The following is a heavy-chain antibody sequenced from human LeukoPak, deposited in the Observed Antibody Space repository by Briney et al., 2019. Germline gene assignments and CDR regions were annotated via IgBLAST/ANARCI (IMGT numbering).Heavy chain of an antibody. V-gene: IGHV1-2*02. CDR3: ARPSSGSYSSDAFDI. Sequence: GASVKVSGKASGYTFTGYYMHWVRQAPGQGLEWMGWINPNSGGTNYAQKFQGRVTMTRDTSISTAYMELSRLRSDDTAVYYCARPSSGSYSSDAFDIWGQGTMVTVSS. CDR1: GYTFTGYY. D-gene: IGHD1-26*01. CDR2: INPNSGGT. J-gene: IGHJ3*02.